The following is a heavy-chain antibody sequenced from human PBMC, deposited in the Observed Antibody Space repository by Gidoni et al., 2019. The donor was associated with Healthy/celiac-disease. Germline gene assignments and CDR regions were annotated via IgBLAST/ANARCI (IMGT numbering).Heavy chain of an antibody. J-gene: IGHJ6*02. CDR3: ARALLWFGEGYDGMDV. CDR1: GFTFSSYS. CDR2: ISSSSSTR. Sequence: EVQLVESGGGLVKPGGYQRLSCAATGFTFSSYSINWVSQAPGKGLEWVSYISSSSSTRYYADAVKGRFTISRDNAKKSLYLQMNSLRAEDTAVYYCARALLWFGEGYDGMDVWGQGTTVTVSS. V-gene: IGHV3-48*04. D-gene: IGHD3-10*01.